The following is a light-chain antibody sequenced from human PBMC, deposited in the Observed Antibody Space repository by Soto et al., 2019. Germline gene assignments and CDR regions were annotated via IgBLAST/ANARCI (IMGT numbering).Light chain of an antibody. CDR3: QQYNSYPLT. CDR1: QTISSL. CDR2: KAS. Sequence: DIQMTQSPSTLSASVGDRVTITCRASQTISSLLAWYQQKPGRAPTLLIKKASSLESGVPSRFSGSGSGTEFTLTISSLQPDDFATYYCQQYNSYPLTFGQGTRLEIK. V-gene: IGKV1-5*03. J-gene: IGKJ5*01.